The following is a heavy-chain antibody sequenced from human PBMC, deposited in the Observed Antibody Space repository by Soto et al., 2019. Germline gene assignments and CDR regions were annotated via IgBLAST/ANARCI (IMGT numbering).Heavy chain of an antibody. Sequence: PGGSLRLSCVVSGISSDDYAMHWVRQVPGKGLEWVSGINWDSGDIGYADSVKGRFTISRDNAKNSLYLQMNSLKTEDTALYYCAKDTAPGFYDANGHLDYWGQGTPV. V-gene: IGHV3-9*02. CDR2: INWDSGDI. D-gene: IGHD2-8*01. J-gene: IGHJ4*02. CDR3: AKDTAPGFYDANGHLDY. CDR1: GISSDDYA.